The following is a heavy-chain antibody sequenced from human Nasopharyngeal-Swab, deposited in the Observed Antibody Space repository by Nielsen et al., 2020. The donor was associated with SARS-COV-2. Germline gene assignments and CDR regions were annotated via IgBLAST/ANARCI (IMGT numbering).Heavy chain of an antibody. CDR3: ANLIFGDAFDI. J-gene: IGHJ3*02. CDR2: ISYDGSNK. V-gene: IGHV3-30*18. CDR1: GFTFSSYG. Sequence: GGSLRLSCAASGFTFSSYGMHWVRQAPGEGLEWVAVISYDGSNKYYADSVKGRFTISRDNSKNTLYLQMNSLRAEDTAAYYCANLIFGDAFDIWGQGTMVTVSS. D-gene: IGHD3-3*01.